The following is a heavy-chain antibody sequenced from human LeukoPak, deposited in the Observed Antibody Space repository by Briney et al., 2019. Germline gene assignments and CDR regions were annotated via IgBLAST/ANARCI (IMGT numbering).Heavy chain of an antibody. CDR3: GRDALVGYFSYYYMDV. Sequence: SETLSLTCTVSGGSISSHYWTWIRQSPVKGLEWIGDISNSGSTSYNPSLKSRVTISIDTSKNQFSLKLSSVTAADTAAYYCGRDALVGYFSYYYMDVWGKGTTVTVSS. CDR1: GGSISSHY. J-gene: IGHJ6*03. D-gene: IGHD2-15*01. V-gene: IGHV4-59*11. CDR2: ISNSGST.